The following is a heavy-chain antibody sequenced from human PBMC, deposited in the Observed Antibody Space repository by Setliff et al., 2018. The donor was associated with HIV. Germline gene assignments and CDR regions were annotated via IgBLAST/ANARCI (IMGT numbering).Heavy chain of an antibody. V-gene: IGHV1-69-2*01. J-gene: IGHJ5*02. D-gene: IGHD3-22*01. CDR1: GYTFTDYY. CDR2: VDPEDGET. Sequence: GASVKVSCKASGYTFTDYYMHWVQQAPGKGLEWMGRVDPEDGETIYAEKFQGRVTITADTSTDTAYMELSSLRSEDTAVYYCATAPTMKVVYSGSWGQGTLVTVSS. CDR3: ATAPTMKVVYSGS.